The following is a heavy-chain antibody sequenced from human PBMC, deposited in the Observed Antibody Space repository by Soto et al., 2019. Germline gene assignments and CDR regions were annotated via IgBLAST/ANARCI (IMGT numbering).Heavy chain of an antibody. CDR1: VFTFSSYA. J-gene: IGHJ4*02. Sequence: PWGSLVLSCSASVFTFSSYAIHWVRQSQGKGLEYISGVRGNGDPPFYADSVKGRFTISRDNSKNTVYLQMSSLSADDAAVYYCVKTRGGNNFDFFDWGQGTLVTVSS. CDR2: VRGNGDPP. V-gene: IGHV3-64D*06. D-gene: IGHD2-15*01. CDR3: VKTRGGNNFDFFD.